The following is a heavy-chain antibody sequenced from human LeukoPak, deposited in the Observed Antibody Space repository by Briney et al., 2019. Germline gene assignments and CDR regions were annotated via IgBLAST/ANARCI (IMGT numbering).Heavy chain of an antibody. Sequence: GGSLRLSCAASGFTFSNYWMSWVRQAPGKGLEWVANIKQDGSEKYYVDSVKGRLTISRDNAKNPLYLQMNSLRAEDTAVYYCARALDSSSSRYQAFEYWGQGTLVTVSS. V-gene: IGHV3-7*01. CDR2: IKQDGSEK. J-gene: IGHJ4*02. CDR3: ARALDSSSSRYQAFEY. D-gene: IGHD2-2*01. CDR1: GFTFSNYW.